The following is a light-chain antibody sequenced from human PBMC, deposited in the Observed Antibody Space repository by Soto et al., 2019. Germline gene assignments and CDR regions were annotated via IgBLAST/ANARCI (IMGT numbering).Light chain of an antibody. CDR2: EVS. J-gene: IGLJ2*01. Sequence: QAVVTQPPSASGSPGQSVTISCTGASSDVGAYNYVSWYQQHPGKAPKLVIYEVSNRPSGISNRFSGSKSGNTATLTISGLQAEDEAEYFCSSYTKVNTLVVFGGGTKVTVL. CDR3: SSYTKVNTLVV. V-gene: IGLV2-14*01. CDR1: SSDVGAYNY.